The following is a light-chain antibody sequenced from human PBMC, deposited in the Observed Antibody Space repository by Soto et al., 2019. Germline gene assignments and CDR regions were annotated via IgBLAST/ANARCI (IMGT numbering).Light chain of an antibody. CDR2: AAS. V-gene: IGKV3-15*01. Sequence: EIVMTQSPVVFSVSPGXRPTLSCRASQSVSSDLVWYQQKPGQAPRLLIYAASTRAHGIPARFSGSGSGTEFTLTIYSLQSEYFAVYYGQQYNKWPPYTFGQVTKVDIK. J-gene: IGKJ2*01. CDR1: QSVSSD. CDR3: QQYNKWPPYT.